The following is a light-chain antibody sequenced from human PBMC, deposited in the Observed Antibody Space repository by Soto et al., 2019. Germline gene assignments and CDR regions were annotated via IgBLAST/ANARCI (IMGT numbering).Light chain of an antibody. CDR3: QHRGT. CDR2: GAS. J-gene: IGKJ1*01. V-gene: IGKV3D-15*01. Sequence: EIVMTQSPATLSVSPGERATLSCRASQNVGNNLVWYQQKPGQAPRLLIYGASSRATGIPDRFSGSGSGTDFTLTISRLEPEDFAVYYCQHRGTFGQGTKVDIK. CDR1: QNVGNN.